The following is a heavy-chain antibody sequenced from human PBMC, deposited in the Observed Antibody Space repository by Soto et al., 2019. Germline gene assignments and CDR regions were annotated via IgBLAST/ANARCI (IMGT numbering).Heavy chain of an antibody. Sequence: PGGSLRLSCAASGFTFSSYGMHWVRQAPGKGLEWVAVISYDGSNKYYADSVKGRFTISRDNSKNTLYLQMNSLRAEDTAVYYCAKDLGRYCSGGSCSGMDVWGQGTTVTVSS. CDR2: ISYDGSNK. CDR3: AKDLGRYCSGGSCSGMDV. CDR1: GFTFSSYG. J-gene: IGHJ6*02. D-gene: IGHD2-15*01. V-gene: IGHV3-30*18.